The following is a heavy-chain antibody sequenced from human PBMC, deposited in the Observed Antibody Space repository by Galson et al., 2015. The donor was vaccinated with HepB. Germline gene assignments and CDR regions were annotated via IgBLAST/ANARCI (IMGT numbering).Heavy chain of an antibody. V-gene: IGHV1-46*03. CDR1: GYTFTSYY. D-gene: IGHD1-26*01. Sequence: SVKVSCKASGYTFTSYYMHWVRQAPGQGLEWMGIINPSGGSTSYAQKFQGRVTVTRDTSTSTVYMELSSLRSEDTAVYYCARGYSGSRTLDNWFDPWGQGTLVTVSS. CDR3: ARGYSGSRTLDNWFDP. CDR2: INPSGGST. J-gene: IGHJ5*02.